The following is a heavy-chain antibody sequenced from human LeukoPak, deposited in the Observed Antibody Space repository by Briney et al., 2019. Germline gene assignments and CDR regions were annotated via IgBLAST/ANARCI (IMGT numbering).Heavy chain of an antibody. J-gene: IGHJ5*02. V-gene: IGHV1-46*01. CDR2: INPSGGST. CDR1: GYTFTNYY. Sequence: GASVKVSCKASGYTFTNYYMHWVRQAPGQGLEWMGIINPSGGSTSYPQKFQGRVTMTRDTSTSTVYMELSRLRSDDTAVYYCARSPRGAMPEVNWFDPWGQGTLVTVSS. D-gene: IGHD3-16*01. CDR3: ARSPRGAMPEVNWFDP.